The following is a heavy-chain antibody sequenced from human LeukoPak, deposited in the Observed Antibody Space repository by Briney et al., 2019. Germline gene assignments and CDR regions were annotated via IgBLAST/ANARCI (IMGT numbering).Heavy chain of an antibody. CDR2: ISGSGGST. CDR3: AKAYGSGSSYRYYYYGMDV. CDR1: GFTFSSYA. V-gene: IGHV3-23*01. Sequence: PGGSLRLSCAASGFTFSSYAMSWVRQAPGKGLEWVSAISGSGGSTYYADSVKGRFTISRDNSKNTLYLQMNSLRAEDTAVYYCAKAYGSGSSYRYYYYGMDVWGQGTTVTVSS. J-gene: IGHJ6*02. D-gene: IGHD3-10*01.